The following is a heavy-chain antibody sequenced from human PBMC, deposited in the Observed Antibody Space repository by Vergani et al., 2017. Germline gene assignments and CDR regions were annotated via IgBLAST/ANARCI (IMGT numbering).Heavy chain of an antibody. CDR3: ASHPAHILWFVELPS. CDR2: IDPSDSYT. CDR1: GYSFTSYW. J-gene: IGHJ5*02. Sequence: EVQLVQSGAEVKKPGESLRISCKGSGYSFTSYWISWVRQMPGKGLEWMGRIDPSDSYTNYSPSFQGHVTISADKSISTAYLQWSSLKASDTAMYYCASHPAHILWFVELPSWGQGTLVTVSS. D-gene: IGHD3-10*01. V-gene: IGHV5-10-1*03.